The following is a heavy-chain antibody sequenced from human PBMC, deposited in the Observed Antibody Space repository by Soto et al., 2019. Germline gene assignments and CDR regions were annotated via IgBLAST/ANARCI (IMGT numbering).Heavy chain of an antibody. Sequence: RASVKVSCTASGGTFSSYAISWVRQAPVQVLEWMGGIIPIFGTANYAQKFQGRVTITADESTSTAYMELSSLRSEYTAVYYCARPRITMVRGPPGVPGGEYYYGMDVWGQGTTVTVSS. CDR2: IIPIFGTA. J-gene: IGHJ6*02. V-gene: IGHV1-69*13. CDR1: GGTFSSYA. CDR3: ARPRITMVRGPPGVPGGEYYYGMDV. D-gene: IGHD3-10*01.